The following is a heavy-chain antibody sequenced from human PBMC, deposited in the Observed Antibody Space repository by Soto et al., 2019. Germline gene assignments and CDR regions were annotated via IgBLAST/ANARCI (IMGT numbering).Heavy chain of an antibody. V-gene: IGHV3-73*01. D-gene: IGHD3-22*01. J-gene: IGHJ4*02. CDR3: TTDLSDPSYYYDSSGYTDY. CDR2: IGSRGETYAT. CDR1: GFTFGASA. Sequence: GSLRLSCAASGFTFGASALQWVRQASGKGLEWLGRIGSRGETYATTYAASVKGRFTISRDDSKNTLYLQMNSLKTEDTAVYYCTTDLSDPSYYYDSSGYTDYWGQGTLVTVLL.